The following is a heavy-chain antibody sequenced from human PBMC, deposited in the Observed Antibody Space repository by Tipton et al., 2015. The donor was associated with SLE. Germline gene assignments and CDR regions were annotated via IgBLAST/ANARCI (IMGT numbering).Heavy chain of an antibody. CDR3: ARRTSGYAPDY. Sequence: LRLSCTVSGGSITSSGFYWGWFRQPPGKGLEWIGSIDYSGRTYYTPSLKSQVTISVDTSKNQFSLKLSSVTAADTAFYYGARRTSGYAPDYWGQGTLVTVSS. CDR2: IDYSGRT. J-gene: IGHJ4*02. CDR1: GGSITSSGFY. V-gene: IGHV4-39*07. D-gene: IGHD5-12*01.